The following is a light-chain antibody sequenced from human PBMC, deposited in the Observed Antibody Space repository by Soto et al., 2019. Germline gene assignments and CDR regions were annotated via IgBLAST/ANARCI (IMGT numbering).Light chain of an antibody. CDR3: QQRYNWPPGYT. J-gene: IGKJ2*01. CDR1: QSVCRY. Sequence: EIVLTQSPATLSLSPGERATLSCRASQSVCRYLAWYQQKIGQAPRLLIYDASSRAIGIPARFSGSRSGTKHSTIISSRQPEDFTVNYYQQRYNWPPGYTFGQGTKLEIK. CDR2: DAS. V-gene: IGKV3-11*01.